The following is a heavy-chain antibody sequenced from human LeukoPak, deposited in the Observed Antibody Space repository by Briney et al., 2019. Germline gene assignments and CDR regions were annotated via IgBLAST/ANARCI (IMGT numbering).Heavy chain of an antibody. CDR2: ISSSSSYI. J-gene: IGHJ4*02. V-gene: IGHV3-21*01. CDR1: GFTFKTYT. Sequence: GGSLRLSCAASGFTFKTYTMHWVRQAPGMGLEWVSSISSSSSYIFYADSVKGRFTISRDNAKNSLYLQMNSLRAEDTAVYYCAKDDDYKDSGYKHGDFDYWGQGTLVTVSS. CDR3: AKDDDYKDSGYKHGDFDY. D-gene: IGHD5-12*01.